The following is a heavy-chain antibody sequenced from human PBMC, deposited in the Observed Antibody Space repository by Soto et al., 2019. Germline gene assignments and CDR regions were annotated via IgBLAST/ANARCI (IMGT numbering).Heavy chain of an antibody. CDR3: ASAVGNQLLYSITGTTDNYYGMDV. V-gene: IGHV4-59*01. CDR1: GGSISSYY. J-gene: IGHJ6*02. D-gene: IGHD1-7*01. Sequence: SETLSLTCTVSGGSISSYYWSWIRQPPGKGLEWIGYIYYSGSTNYNPSLKSRVTISVDTSKNQFSLKLSSVTAADTAVYYCASAVGNQLLYSITGTTDNYYGMDVWGQGTTVTVSS. CDR2: IYYSGST.